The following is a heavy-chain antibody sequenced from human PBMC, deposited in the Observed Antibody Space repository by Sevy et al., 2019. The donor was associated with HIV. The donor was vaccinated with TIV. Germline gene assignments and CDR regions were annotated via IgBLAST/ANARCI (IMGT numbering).Heavy chain of an antibody. CDR3: VRAGWYGYYFDSSGAHFDY. D-gene: IGHD3-22*01. J-gene: IGHJ4*02. V-gene: IGHV1-2*02. CDR1: GYTFTGYY. Sequence: ASVKVSCKASGYTFTGYYMHWVRQAPGQGLEWMGWINPNSGGTNYAQKFQGRVTMTRDTSISTAYMELSRLRSDDTAVYYCVRAGWYGYYFDSSGAHFDYWGQGTLVTVSS. CDR2: INPNSGGT.